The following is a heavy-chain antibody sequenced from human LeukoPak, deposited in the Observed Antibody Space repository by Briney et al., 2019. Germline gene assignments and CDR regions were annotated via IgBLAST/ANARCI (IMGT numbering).Heavy chain of an antibody. CDR3: ARGGGLDV. D-gene: IGHD3-16*01. V-gene: IGHV3-7*03. J-gene: IGHJ6*02. CDR2: INHNGNVN. CDR1: GFTFSSYW. Sequence: EGSLRLSCAASGFTFSSYWMYWARQGPGKGLEWVASINHNGNVNYYVDSVKGRFTISRDNAKNSLYLQMSNLRAEDTAVYFCARGGGLDVWGQGATVTVSS.